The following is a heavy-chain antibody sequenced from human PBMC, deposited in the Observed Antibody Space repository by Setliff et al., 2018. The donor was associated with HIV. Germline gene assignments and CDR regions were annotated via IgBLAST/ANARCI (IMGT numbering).Heavy chain of an antibody. Sequence: PSETLSLTCTVSGDSITSRPYWTWVRQPAGKGLEWIGRIHTSGSTNYNPSLKSRVSMSIDTSDNQFSLNLNSVTAADTAVYYCAGEFAYWGQGALVTVSS. CDR3: AGEFAY. J-gene: IGHJ4*02. CDR2: IHTSGST. CDR1: GDSITSRPY. D-gene: IGHD3-10*01. V-gene: IGHV4-4*07.